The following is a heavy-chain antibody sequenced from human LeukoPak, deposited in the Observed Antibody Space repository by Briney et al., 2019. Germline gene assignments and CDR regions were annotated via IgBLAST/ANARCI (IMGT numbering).Heavy chain of an antibody. D-gene: IGHD2-2*01. CDR2: INRDGSST. Sequence: GGSLRLSCAASGFTFSSYWMHWVRQAPGKGLVWVSRINRDGSSTSYADSVKGRFTISRDNAKNTLYLQMNSLRAEDTAVYYCARDPQGYCSSTSCSGDAFDIWGQGTMVTVSS. CDR3: ARDPQGYCSSTSCSGDAFDI. J-gene: IGHJ3*02. V-gene: IGHV3-74*01. CDR1: GFTFSSYW.